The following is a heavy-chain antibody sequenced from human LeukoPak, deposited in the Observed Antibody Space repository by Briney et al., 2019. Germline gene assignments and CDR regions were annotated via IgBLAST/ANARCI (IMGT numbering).Heavy chain of an antibody. J-gene: IGHJ3*02. CDR3: ARGAKTTVAERRAFDI. CDR1: GGSISSGGYS. Sequence: PSETLSLTCAVSGGSISSGGYSWSWIRQPPGKGLEWIGYIYHSGSTYYNPSLKSRVTISVDRSKNQFSLKLSSVTAADTAVYYCARGAKTTVAERRAFDIWGQGTMVTVSS. V-gene: IGHV4-30-2*01. CDR2: IYHSGST. D-gene: IGHD4-23*01.